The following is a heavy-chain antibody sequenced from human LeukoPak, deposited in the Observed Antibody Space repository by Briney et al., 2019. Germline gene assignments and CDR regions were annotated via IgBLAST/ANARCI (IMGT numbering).Heavy chain of an antibody. J-gene: IGHJ5*02. CDR3: ARHNRSKWLVRGGGRNNWFDP. Sequence: PSETLSLTCTVSGGSISSSSYYWGWIRQPPGKGLEWIGSIYYSGSTYYNPSLKSRVTISVDTSKNQFSLKLSSVTAADTAVYYCARHNRSKWLVRGGGRNNWFDPWGQGTLVTVSS. V-gene: IGHV4-39*01. D-gene: IGHD6-19*01. CDR1: GGSISSSSYY. CDR2: IYYSGST.